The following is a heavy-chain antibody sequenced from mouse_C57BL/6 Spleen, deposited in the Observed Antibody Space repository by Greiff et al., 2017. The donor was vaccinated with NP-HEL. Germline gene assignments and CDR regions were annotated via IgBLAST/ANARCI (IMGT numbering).Heavy chain of an antibody. CDR1: GYTFTSYG. J-gene: IGHJ2*01. V-gene: IGHV1-81*01. CDR2: IYPRSGNT. CDR3: ARGDYGS. Sequence: QVQLKESGAELARPGASVKLSCKASGYTFTSYGISWVKQRTGQGLEWIGVIYPRSGNTYYNEKFKGKATLTADKSSSTAYMELRSLTSEDSAVYFCARGDYGSWGQGTTLTVSS. D-gene: IGHD1-1*01.